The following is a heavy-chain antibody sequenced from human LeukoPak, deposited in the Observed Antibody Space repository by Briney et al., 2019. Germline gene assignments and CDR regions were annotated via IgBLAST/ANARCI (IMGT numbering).Heavy chain of an antibody. Sequence: PSETLSLTCTVSGGSISSYYWSWIRQPPGKGLEWIGYIYYSGSTNYNPSLKSRVTISADTSKNQFSLKLSSVTAADTAVYYCARHGGGNSRRYYFDYWGQGTLVTVSS. CDR2: IYYSGST. V-gene: IGHV4-59*08. CDR3: ARHGGGNSRRYYFDY. D-gene: IGHD4-23*01. J-gene: IGHJ4*02. CDR1: GGSISSYY.